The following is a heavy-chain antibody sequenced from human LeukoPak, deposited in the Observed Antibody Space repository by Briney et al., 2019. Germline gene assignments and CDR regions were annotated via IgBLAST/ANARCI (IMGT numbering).Heavy chain of an antibody. CDR3: ARLPGRDFWSGYYSYWYFDL. J-gene: IGHJ2*01. Sequence: RGASLQISCQGSGSSFTSYWIGWVRQLPGKGLEWMGIIYPGDSDTRYSPSFQGQVTISADKSISTAYLQWSSLKASDTAMYYCARLPGRDFWSGYYSYWYFDLWGRGTLVTVSS. V-gene: IGHV5-51*01. D-gene: IGHD3-3*01. CDR2: IYPGDSDT. CDR1: GSSFTSYW.